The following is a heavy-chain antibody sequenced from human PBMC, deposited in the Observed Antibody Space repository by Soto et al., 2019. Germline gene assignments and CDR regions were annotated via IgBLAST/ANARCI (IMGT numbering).Heavy chain of an antibody. Sequence: GASVNVSCKSSGYTFTGCYIHWVRQAPGQGLECMGWINPNSGGTNYAQKFQGRVTMTRDTSISTAYMELSRLRSDDTAVYYCAGGAAAGTDGMDVWGQGTTVTVS. V-gene: IGHV1-2*02. J-gene: IGHJ6*02. CDR3: AGGAAAGTDGMDV. D-gene: IGHD6-13*01. CDR2: INPNSGGT. CDR1: GYTFTGCY.